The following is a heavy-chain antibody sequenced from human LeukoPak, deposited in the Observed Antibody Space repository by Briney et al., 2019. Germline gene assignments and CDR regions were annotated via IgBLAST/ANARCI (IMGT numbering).Heavy chain of an antibody. CDR2: ISPHNGNR. D-gene: IGHD3-22*01. Sequence: ASVKVSCKASGYKFTNYIISWVRQAPGQGLEWMGWISPHNGNRKFAQKFQGRVTLTSDTSTSTAYMEVRNLRSDDPAVYYCARDDFYETSGFSPWGQGTPVIVS. CDR1: GYKFTNYI. J-gene: IGHJ5*02. V-gene: IGHV1-18*01. CDR3: ARDDFYETSGFSP.